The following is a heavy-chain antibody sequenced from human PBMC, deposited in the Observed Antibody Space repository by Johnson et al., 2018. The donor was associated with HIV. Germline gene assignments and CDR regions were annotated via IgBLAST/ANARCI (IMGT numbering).Heavy chain of an antibody. J-gene: IGHJ3*02. Sequence: QVQLVESGGGVVQPGRSLRLSCAASGFTFSSYAMHWVRQAPGKGLEWVAVISYDGSNKYYADSVKGRFTISRDNSKNTLYLQMHSLRAGDTAVYYCARLRGAFDIWGQGTMVTVSS. CDR2: ISYDGSNK. CDR1: GFTFSSYA. CDR3: ARLRGAFDI. V-gene: IGHV3-30*04.